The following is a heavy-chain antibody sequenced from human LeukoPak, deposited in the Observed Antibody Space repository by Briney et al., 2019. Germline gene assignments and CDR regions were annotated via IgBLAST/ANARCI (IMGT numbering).Heavy chain of an antibody. Sequence: PGGSLRLSCAASGFTFSSYGMHWVRQAPGKGLEWVAVISYDGSNKYYADSVKGRFTISRDNSKNTLYLQMNSLRAEDTAVYYCAKVAVAIFGVAPLDYWGQGTLVTVSS. CDR2: ISYDGSNK. CDR3: AKVAVAIFGVAPLDY. J-gene: IGHJ4*02. V-gene: IGHV3-30*18. CDR1: GFTFSSYG. D-gene: IGHD3-3*01.